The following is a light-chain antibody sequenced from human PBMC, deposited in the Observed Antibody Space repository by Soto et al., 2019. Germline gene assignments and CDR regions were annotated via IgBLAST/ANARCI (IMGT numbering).Light chain of an antibody. J-gene: IGKJ1*01. V-gene: IGKV1-9*01. CDR1: QGINSY. CDR3: LHHGSSLWT. Sequence: DIQLTQSPSFLSASVGDRVTVTCRASQGINSYLAWYQQKPGKAPKLLIYTASTLQSGVPSRFSGSGSGTDFTLTISRLEPEDFAMYYCLHHGSSLWTFGQGTKVDIK. CDR2: TAS.